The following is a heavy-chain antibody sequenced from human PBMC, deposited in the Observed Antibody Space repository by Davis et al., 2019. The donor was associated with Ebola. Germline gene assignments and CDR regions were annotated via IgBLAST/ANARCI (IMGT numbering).Heavy chain of an antibody. V-gene: IGHV4-59*01. Sequence: MPSETLSLTCTVSGGSISSYYWSWIRQPPGKGLEWIGYIYYSGSTNYNPSLKSRVTISVDTSKTQFSLKLSSVTAADTAVYYCARVNYDFWSGYYSDNWFDPWGQGTLVTVSS. CDR3: ARVNYDFWSGYYSDNWFDP. CDR2: IYYSGST. CDR1: GGSISSYY. J-gene: IGHJ5*02. D-gene: IGHD3-3*01.